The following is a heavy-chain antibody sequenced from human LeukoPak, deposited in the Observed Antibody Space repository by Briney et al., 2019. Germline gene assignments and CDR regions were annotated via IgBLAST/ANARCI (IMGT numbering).Heavy chain of an antibody. D-gene: IGHD3-10*01. V-gene: IGHV3-23*01. CDR3: AKDEFEDTSLVFDN. CDR1: GFTFSSYA. J-gene: IGHJ4*02. Sequence: HPGGSLRLSCAASGFTFSSYAMSWVRQAPGKGLEWVSAISGSGGSTYYADSVKGRFTISRDNSKNTPYLQMNSLRAEDTAVYYCAKDEFEDTSLVFDNRGQGTLVTVSS. CDR2: ISGSGGST.